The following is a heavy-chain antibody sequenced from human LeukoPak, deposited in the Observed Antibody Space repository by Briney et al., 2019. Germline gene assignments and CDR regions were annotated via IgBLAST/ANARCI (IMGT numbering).Heavy chain of an antibody. CDR1: GASISSYYW. Sequence: PSETLSLTCSVSGASISSYYWSWIRQPPGKALEWLALIYWDDDKLYNTYLKSRLTITKDTSKNQVVPTMTNMDPVDTATYYCAHEKRYSFDLFANWGQGTLVTVSS. CDR2: IYWDDDK. D-gene: IGHD5-18*01. J-gene: IGHJ4*02. V-gene: IGHV2-5*08. CDR3: AHEKRYSFDLFAN.